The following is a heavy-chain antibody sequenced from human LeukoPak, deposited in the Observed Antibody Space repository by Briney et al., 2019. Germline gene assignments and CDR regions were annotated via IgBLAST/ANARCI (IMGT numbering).Heavy chain of an antibody. CDR1: GYTFTSYY. J-gene: IGHJ4*02. V-gene: IGHV1-46*01. CDR3: AAIAAAGPFDY. CDR2: INPSGGST. D-gene: IGHD6-13*01. Sequence: ASVKVSCTASGYTFTSYYMHWVRQAPGQGLEWMGIINPSGGSTSYAQKFQGRVTMTRDTSTSTVYMELSSLRSEDTAVYYCAAIAAAGPFDYWGQGTLVTVSS.